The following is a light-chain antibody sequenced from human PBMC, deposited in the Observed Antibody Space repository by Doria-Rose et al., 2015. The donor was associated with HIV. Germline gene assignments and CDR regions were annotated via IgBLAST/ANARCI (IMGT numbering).Light chain of an antibody. V-gene: IGKV1-33*01. CDR3: QQYDNLGET. CDR2: DAS. J-gene: IGKJ2*01. CDR1: QDISNY. Sequence: TQSPSSLSASVGDRVTITCQASQDISNYLNWYQQKPGKAPKLLIYDASNLETGVPSRFSGSGSGTDFTFTISSLQPEDIATYYCQQYDNLGETFGQGTKLEIK.